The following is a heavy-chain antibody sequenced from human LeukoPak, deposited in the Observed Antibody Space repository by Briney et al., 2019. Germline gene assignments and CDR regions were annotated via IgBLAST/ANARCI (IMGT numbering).Heavy chain of an antibody. CDR1: GGSISSHY. Sequence: SETLSLTCTVSGGSISSHYWSWIRQPPGKRLEWIGYIHYSGSTNYNPSLKSRITISVDTSKTQFSPKLSSVTAADTAVYYCARDGDLGGAFDIWGRGTMVTVSS. D-gene: IGHD4-23*01. J-gene: IGHJ3*02. V-gene: IGHV4-59*11. CDR3: ARDGDLGGAFDI. CDR2: IHYSGST.